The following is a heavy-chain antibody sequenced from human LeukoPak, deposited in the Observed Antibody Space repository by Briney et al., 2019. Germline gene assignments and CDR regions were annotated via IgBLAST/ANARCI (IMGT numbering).Heavy chain of an antibody. CDR2: ISGGGDRT. V-gene: IGHV3-23*01. J-gene: IGHJ4*02. CDR1: EFTLSNYA. D-gene: IGHD6-13*01. CDR3: AKALYSRWSLHY. Sequence: GGSLRLSCVASEFTLSNYAMTWVRQAPGKGLEWVSTISGGGDRTYFAESVKGRFTISRDNSKNTLYLQMNGLRAEDTALYYCAKALYSRWSLHYWGQGTLVTVPS.